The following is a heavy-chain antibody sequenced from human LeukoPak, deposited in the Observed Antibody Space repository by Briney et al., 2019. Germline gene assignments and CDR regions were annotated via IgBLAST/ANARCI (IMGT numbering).Heavy chain of an antibody. CDR2: IYTSGST. V-gene: IGHV4-61*02. Sequence: SQTLSLTCPVSGGSISSGSYYWSWIRQPAGKGLEWIGRIYTSGSTNYNPSLKSRVTISVDTSKNQFSLKLSSVTAADTAVYYCARWAPWFGELGNWFDPWGQGTLVTVSS. D-gene: IGHD3-10*01. CDR1: GGSISSGSYY. CDR3: ARWAPWFGELGNWFDP. J-gene: IGHJ5*02.